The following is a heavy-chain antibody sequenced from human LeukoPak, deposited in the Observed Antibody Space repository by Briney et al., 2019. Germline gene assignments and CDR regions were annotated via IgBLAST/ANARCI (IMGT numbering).Heavy chain of an antibody. V-gene: IGHV3-30-3*01. D-gene: IGHD6-25*01. CDR3: ARGRGYSSGRNDY. Sequence: GGSLRLSCAASGFTFSSYAMHWVRQAPGKGLEWVAVISHDGSNIYYADSVKGRFTISRDNSKNTLYLQMNSLRAEDTAVYYCARGRGYSSGRNDYWGQGTLVTVSS. J-gene: IGHJ4*02. CDR1: GFTFSSYA. CDR2: ISHDGSNI.